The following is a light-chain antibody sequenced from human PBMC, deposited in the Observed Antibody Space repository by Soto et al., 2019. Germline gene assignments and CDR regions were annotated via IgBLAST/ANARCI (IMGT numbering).Light chain of an antibody. CDR1: QTISTY. V-gene: IGKV1-39*01. J-gene: IGKJ1*01. CDR3: HQSYSTPQT. CDR2: AAS. Sequence: DIQMTQSPSSLSASVGDSVTITCRASQTISTYLNWYQQKVGKAPKLLIHAASSLQSGVPSRFSGSGSGTDFTLTISSLETEDFASYYCHQSYSTPQTFGQGTKVDIK.